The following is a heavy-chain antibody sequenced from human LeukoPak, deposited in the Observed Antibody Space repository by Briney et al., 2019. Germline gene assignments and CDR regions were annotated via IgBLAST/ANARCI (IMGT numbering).Heavy chain of an antibody. D-gene: IGHD3-10*01. Sequence: SETLSLTCTVSGGSISSYYWSWIRQPAGKGLEWIGRIYTSGSTNYNPPLKSRVTMSVGTSKNQFSLKLSSVTAADTAVYYCARGGQYGSGSYYTYYYYGMDVWGQGTTVTVSS. CDR2: IYTSGST. J-gene: IGHJ6*02. CDR1: GGSISSYY. CDR3: ARGGQYGSGSYYTYYYYGMDV. V-gene: IGHV4-4*07.